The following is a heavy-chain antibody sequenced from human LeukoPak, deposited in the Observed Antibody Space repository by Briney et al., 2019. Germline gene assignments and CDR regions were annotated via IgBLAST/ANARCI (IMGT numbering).Heavy chain of an antibody. Sequence: SETLSLTCTVSGGSISSSSYYWGWIRQPPGKGLEWIGSIYYSGSTYYNPSLKSRVTISVDTSKNQFSLKLSSVTAADTAVYYCARGPGRITIFGVVISWYYYGMDVWGQGTTVTVSS. CDR3: ARGPGRITIFGVVISWYYYGMDV. V-gene: IGHV4-39*01. D-gene: IGHD3-3*01. CDR1: GGSISSSSYY. J-gene: IGHJ6*02. CDR2: IYYSGST.